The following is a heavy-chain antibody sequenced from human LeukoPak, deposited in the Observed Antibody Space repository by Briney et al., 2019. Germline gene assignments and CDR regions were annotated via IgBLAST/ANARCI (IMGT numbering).Heavy chain of an antibody. CDR2: INWNGGST. CDR1: GFTFDDYG. J-gene: IGHJ6*04. D-gene: IGHD4-17*01. V-gene: IGHV3-20*04. CDR3: ARVTVTTRMDV. Sequence: GGSLRLSCAASGFTFDDYGMSWVRQAPGKGLEWVSGINWNGGSTGYADSVKGRFAISRDNAKNSLYLQMNSLRAEDTALYYCARVTVTTRMDVWGKGTTVTVSS.